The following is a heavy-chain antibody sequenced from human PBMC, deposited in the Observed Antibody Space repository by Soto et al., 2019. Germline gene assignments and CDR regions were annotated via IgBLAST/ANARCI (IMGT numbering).Heavy chain of an antibody. CDR2: IRGTGGT. D-gene: IGHD3-9*01. CDR3: AKDVNNDVLAGYYYY. V-gene: IGHV3-23*01. CDR1: EFTLSSYG. Sequence: PGGSLRLSCAASEFTLSSYGMSWFRQAPGMGLEWVSTIRGTGGTYYADSVKGRFTISRDNSKNTLYLQMNSLRAEDTAVYYCAKDVNNDVLAGYYYYWGQGTLVTVSS. J-gene: IGHJ4*01.